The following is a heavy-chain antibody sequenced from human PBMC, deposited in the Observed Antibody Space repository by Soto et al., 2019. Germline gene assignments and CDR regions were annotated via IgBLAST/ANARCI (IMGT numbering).Heavy chain of an antibody. D-gene: IGHD6-6*01. V-gene: IGHV4-34*01. J-gene: IGHJ4*02. CDR2: INHSGST. CDR3: ARFGAARRTSGLDY. CDR1: GGSFSGYY. Sequence: QVQLQQWGAGLLKPSETLSLTCAVYGGSFSGYYWSWIRQPPGNGLEWIGEINHSGSTNYNPSLKSRVTISVDTSKNQFSLKLSSVTAADTAVYYCARFGAARRTSGLDYWGQGTLVTVSS.